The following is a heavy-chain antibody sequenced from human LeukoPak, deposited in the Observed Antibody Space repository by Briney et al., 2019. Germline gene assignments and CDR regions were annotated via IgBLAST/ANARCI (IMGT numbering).Heavy chain of an antibody. Sequence: GGSLRLSCAASGFTFSSYGMHWVRQAPGKGLEWVAVISYDGSNKYYVDSVKGRFTISRDNAKNSLYLQMNSLRAEDTAVYYCARDRRFGELLSIFDYWGQGTLVTVSS. J-gene: IGHJ4*02. CDR1: GFTFSSYG. CDR3: ARDRRFGELLSIFDY. CDR2: ISYDGSNK. V-gene: IGHV3-30*03. D-gene: IGHD3-10*01.